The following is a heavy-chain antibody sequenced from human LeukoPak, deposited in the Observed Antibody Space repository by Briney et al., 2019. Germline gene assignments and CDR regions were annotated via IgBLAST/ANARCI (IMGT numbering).Heavy chain of an antibody. CDR2: IWYDGSNK. J-gene: IGHJ3*02. CDR3: AKDPGRTSDAFDI. CDR1: GFTFSSYG. D-gene: IGHD2-2*01. Sequence: GRSLRLSCAASGFTFSSYGMHWVRQAPGKGLEWVAVIWYDGSNKYYADSVKGRFTISRDNSKNTLYLQMNSLRAEDTAVYYCAKDPGRTSDAFDIWGQGTMVTVSS. V-gene: IGHV3-33*06.